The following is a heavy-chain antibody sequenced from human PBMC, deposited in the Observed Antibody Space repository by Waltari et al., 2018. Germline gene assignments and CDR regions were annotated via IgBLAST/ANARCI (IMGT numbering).Heavy chain of an antibody. J-gene: IGHJ6*02. CDR2: IMPDIKYT. Sequence: QVHLVQSGAEVKKPGSSVKVPCKPSGEPFSSDPVNWVRQAPGQGLEWMGRIMPDIKYTDYARGLQGRFTITADKSTSTVYMELTSLTSEDTAVYYCAGGDGGYFYYKLDVWGQGTTVTVSS. CDR3: AGGDGGYFYYKLDV. D-gene: IGHD2-21*02. V-gene: IGHV1-69*02. CDR1: GEPFSSDP.